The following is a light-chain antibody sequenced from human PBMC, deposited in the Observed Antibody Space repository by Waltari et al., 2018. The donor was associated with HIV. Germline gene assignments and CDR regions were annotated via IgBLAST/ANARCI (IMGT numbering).Light chain of an antibody. V-gene: IGLV3-1*01. Sequence: SYELTQQPSVSVSPGQTATLTSSGQNLGDQYSCWYQQKTGQSPVLVIYQDGKRHSGIPERFSGSNSGNTATLTISGTQAMDEADYYCQAWGSSTVVFGGGTKLTVL. CDR3: QAWGSSTVV. CDR2: QDG. J-gene: IGLJ2*01. CDR1: NLGDQY.